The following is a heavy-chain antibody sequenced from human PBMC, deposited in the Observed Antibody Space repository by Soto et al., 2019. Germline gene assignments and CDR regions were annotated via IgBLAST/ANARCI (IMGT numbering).Heavy chain of an antibody. CDR3: ATGQYFDF. CDR1: GFTFSNAW. Sequence: GGSLRLSCAGSGFTFSNAWMSWVRQAPGKGLEWVGRIKSIYNGGTIEYAAPVKGRFIITRDDSRATVFLQMNSLKTEDTAVYYCATGQYFDFWGQGTQVTVSS. V-gene: IGHV3-15*01. CDR2: IKSIYNGGTI. J-gene: IGHJ4*02.